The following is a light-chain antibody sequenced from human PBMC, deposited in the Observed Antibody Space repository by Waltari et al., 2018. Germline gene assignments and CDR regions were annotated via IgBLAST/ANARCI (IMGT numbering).Light chain of an antibody. CDR2: KAS. V-gene: IGKV3-11*01. CDR3: QQRSNWPPIT. Sequence: EIVLPQSPGTLSLSLGETATLSCRASHSVNEYLAWYQQKPAQAPRLLIYKASKRATGIPARFSGSGSGTDFTLTISSLEPEDSAVYYCQQRSNWPPITFGQGTRLEIK. J-gene: IGKJ5*01. CDR1: HSVNEY.